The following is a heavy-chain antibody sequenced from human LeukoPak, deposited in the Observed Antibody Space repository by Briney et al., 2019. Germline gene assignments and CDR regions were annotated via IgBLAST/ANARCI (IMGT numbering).Heavy chain of an antibody. Sequence: PGRSLRLSCAASGFTFSSYGMHWVRQAPGKGLEWVAVISYDGSNKYYADSVKGRFTISRDNSKNTLYLQMNSLRAEDTAVYYCAKDFDSSGYYYDLGGSPWGQGTLVTVSS. V-gene: IGHV3-30*18. CDR3: AKDFDSSGYYYDLGGSP. D-gene: IGHD3-22*01. CDR2: ISYDGSNK. CDR1: GFTFSSYG. J-gene: IGHJ5*02.